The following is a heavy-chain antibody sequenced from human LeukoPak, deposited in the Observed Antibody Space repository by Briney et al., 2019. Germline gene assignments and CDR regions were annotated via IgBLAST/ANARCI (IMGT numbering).Heavy chain of an antibody. V-gene: IGHV1-2*02. Sequence: VALVKVSCKASGYTFTGHYMHWVRQAPGQGLEWMGWINPNSGGTKYAQKFQGRVTLTRDTSISTAYMELSRLRCDDTAVYYCARSYDFWSGPPFDPWGQGTLVTVSS. D-gene: IGHD3-3*01. J-gene: IGHJ5*02. CDR2: INPNSGGT. CDR3: ARSYDFWSGPPFDP. CDR1: GYTFTGHY.